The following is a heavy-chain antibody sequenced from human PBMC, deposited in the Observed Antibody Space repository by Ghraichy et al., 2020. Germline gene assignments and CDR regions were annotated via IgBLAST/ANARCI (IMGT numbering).Heavy chain of an antibody. CDR1: GFSLSTSGMC. CDR2: IDLEVDK. V-gene: IGHV2-70*13. D-gene: IGHD6-25*01. Sequence: SGPTLVKPTQTLTLTCTFSGFSLSTSGMCVNWIRQPPGKALEWLALIDLEVDKFYSASLKTRLTISKHTSKNQVVIRMTNMDAVDTATYYCARSIRGGYGMDVWGQGTTVTV. CDR3: ARSIRGGYGMDV. J-gene: IGHJ6*02.